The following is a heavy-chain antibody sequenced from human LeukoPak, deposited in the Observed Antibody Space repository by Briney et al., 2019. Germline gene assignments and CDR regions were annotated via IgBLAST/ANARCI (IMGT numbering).Heavy chain of an antibody. J-gene: IGHJ4*02. CDR1: GFTFSNYG. Sequence: GGSLRLSCAASGFTFSNYGMHWVRQAPGKGLEWVAFIRYDGSNRYYADSVKGRFTISRDNSKNTLYLQMNSLRAEDTAVYYCAKSPPYCGGDCYLDYWGQGALVTVSS. V-gene: IGHV3-30*02. CDR3: AKSPPYCGGDCYLDY. D-gene: IGHD2-21*01. CDR2: IRYDGSNR.